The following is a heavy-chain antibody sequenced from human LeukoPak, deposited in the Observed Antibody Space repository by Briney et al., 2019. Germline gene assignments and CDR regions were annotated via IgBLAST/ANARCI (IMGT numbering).Heavy chain of an antibody. V-gene: IGHV3-23*01. Sequence: GGSLRLSCAASGFTFSSYAMSWVRQATGKGLEWVSAISGSGGSTYYADSVKGRFTISRDNSKNTLYLQMNSLRAEDTAVYYCARGRRWDLLVSLIDASDIWGQGTMVTVSS. CDR3: ARGRRWDLLVSLIDASDI. CDR1: GFTFSSYA. CDR2: ISGSGGST. J-gene: IGHJ3*02. D-gene: IGHD1-26*01.